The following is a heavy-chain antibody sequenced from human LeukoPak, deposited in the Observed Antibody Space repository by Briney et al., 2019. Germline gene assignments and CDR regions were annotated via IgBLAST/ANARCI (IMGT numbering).Heavy chain of an antibody. CDR3: ARDYQGGYGHKTVDY. J-gene: IGHJ4*02. Sequence: PSETLSLTCTVSGCSISSSSYYWGWIRQPPGKGLEWIGSIYYSGSTYYNPSLKSRVTISVDTSKNQFSLKLSSVTAADTAVYYCARDYQGGYGHKTVDYWGQGTLVTVSS. V-gene: IGHV4-39*07. D-gene: IGHD5-18*01. CDR1: GCSISSSSYY. CDR2: IYYSGST.